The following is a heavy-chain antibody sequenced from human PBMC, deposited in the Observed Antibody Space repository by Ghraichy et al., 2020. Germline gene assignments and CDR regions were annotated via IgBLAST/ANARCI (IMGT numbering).Heavy chain of an antibody. CDR1: GGSFSGYY. CDR3: VGYGYSRFDY. D-gene: IGHD5-18*01. Sequence: SETLSLACAVYGGSFSGYYWSWIRQPPGKGLEWIGEINHSGSTNYNPSLKSRVTISVDTSKNQFSLKLSSVTAADTAVYYCVGYGYSRFDYWGQGTLVTVSS. V-gene: IGHV4-34*01. J-gene: IGHJ4*02. CDR2: INHSGST.